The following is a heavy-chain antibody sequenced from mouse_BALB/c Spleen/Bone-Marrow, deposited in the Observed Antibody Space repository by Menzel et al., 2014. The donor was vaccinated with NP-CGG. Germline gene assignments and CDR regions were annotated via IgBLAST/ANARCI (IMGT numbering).Heavy chain of an antibody. Sequence: QVQLQQSGPRLVRPGASVKISCKASGYSFTSYWMHWVKRRPGQGLEWIGMIDPSDSETRLNQKFKDKATLTVDKSSSTAYMQLSSPTSEDSAVYYCARDKGAWFAYWGQGTLVTVSA. CDR1: GYSFTSYW. J-gene: IGHJ3*01. V-gene: IGHV1S126*01. CDR3: ARDKGAWFAY. CDR2: IDPSDSET.